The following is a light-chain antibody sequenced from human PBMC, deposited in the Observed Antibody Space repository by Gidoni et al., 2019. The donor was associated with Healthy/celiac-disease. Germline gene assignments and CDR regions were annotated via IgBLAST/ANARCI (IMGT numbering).Light chain of an antibody. CDR1: QSISSW. CDR3: QQYNSYSQGT. J-gene: IGKJ1*01. CDR2: DAS. Sequence: DIQMTQSPATLSASVGDRVNITCRASQSISSWLAWYQQKPGKAPKLLIYDASSLESGVPSRFSGSGSGTEFTLTIISLQPDDFATYYCQQYNSYSQGTFGQGTKVEIK. V-gene: IGKV1-5*01.